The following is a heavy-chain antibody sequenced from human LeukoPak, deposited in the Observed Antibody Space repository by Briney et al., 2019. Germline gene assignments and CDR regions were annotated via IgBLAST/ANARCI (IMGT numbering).Heavy chain of an antibody. Sequence: GGSLRLSCAASGFTFSDYDMHWVCQATGKGLEWVSAIGYGGDRHYSDSVKGRFTISRENAKNSLYLQMDSLGAGDTAVYYCARGNILTGYTYWGQGALVTVSS. J-gene: IGHJ4*02. CDR2: IGYGGDR. CDR1: GFTFSDYD. V-gene: IGHV3-13*04. D-gene: IGHD3-9*01. CDR3: ARGNILTGYTY.